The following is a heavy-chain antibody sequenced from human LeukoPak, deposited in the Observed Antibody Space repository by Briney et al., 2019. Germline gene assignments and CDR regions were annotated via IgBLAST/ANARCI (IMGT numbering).Heavy chain of an antibody. V-gene: IGHV3-30*02. Sequence: GGSLRLSCAASGFTFSSYDIHWVRQAPGKGLEWVAFIKYDGRNKYYADSVKGRFTISRDNSKNTLFLQMNSLRAEDTAVYYCAELGITMIGGVWGKGTTVTISS. D-gene: IGHD3-10*02. CDR3: AELGITMIGGV. CDR2: IKYDGRNK. CDR1: GFTFSSYD. J-gene: IGHJ6*04.